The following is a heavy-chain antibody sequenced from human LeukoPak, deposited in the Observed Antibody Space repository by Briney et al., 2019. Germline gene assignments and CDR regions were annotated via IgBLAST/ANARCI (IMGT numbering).Heavy chain of an antibody. CDR2: ISGSGGST. CDR3: ARYPVGSVSGIDC. Sequence: GGSLRLSCAASGFTFSSYGMSWVRQAPGKGLEWVSAISGSGGSTYYADSVKGRFTISRDNAKNSLYLQMSSLRAVDTAVYYCARYPVGSVSGIDCWGQGTLVTVSS. CDR1: GFTFSSYG. D-gene: IGHD4-23*01. J-gene: IGHJ4*02. V-gene: IGHV3-23*01.